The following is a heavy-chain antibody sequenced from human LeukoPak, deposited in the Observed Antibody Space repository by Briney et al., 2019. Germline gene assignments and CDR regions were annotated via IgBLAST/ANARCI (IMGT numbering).Heavy chain of an antibody. CDR3: AGSPNLYYFDF. D-gene: IGHD1-14*01. V-gene: IGHV4-4*07. CDR2: MYTSGSS. Sequence: SETLSLTCTVSGGSISSYYYSWIRQPAGKGLEWIGRMYTSGSSNYNPSLKSRLTMSVDTSKNQFSLKLYSVTVADTAVYSCAGSPNLYYFDFWGQGTLVTVSS. CDR1: GGSISSYY. J-gene: IGHJ4*02.